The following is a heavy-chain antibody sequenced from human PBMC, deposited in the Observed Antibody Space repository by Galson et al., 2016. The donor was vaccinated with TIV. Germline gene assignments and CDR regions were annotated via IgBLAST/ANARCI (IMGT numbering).Heavy chain of an antibody. V-gene: IGHV1-69*06. CDR2: IIPVFGTV. J-gene: IGHJ3*02. CDR3: ARNQGSWIDSTCLTAAFDI. Sequence: SVKVSCKASGGTLSSNAFSWLRQAPGQGLEWMGGIIPVFGTVHYAQKFRGRVTITADKSTNKVYMGLSSLTSEDTAVYSCARNQGSWIDSTCLTAAFDIWGQGTTVTVSS. CDR1: GGTLSSNA. D-gene: IGHD2-15*01.